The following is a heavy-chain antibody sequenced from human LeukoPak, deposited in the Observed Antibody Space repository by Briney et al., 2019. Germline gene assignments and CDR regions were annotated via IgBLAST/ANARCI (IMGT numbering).Heavy chain of an antibody. J-gene: IGHJ4*02. CDR1: GFTFSRSW. Sequence: GESLRLSCAASGFTFSRSWMGWVRQAPGKGLEWVANIKQDGTSKYYEDSLKGRFTISRDNAKNSVYLQMSSVRADDTALYYCARHDDYCFDQWGPGTLVTVSS. CDR3: ARHDDYCFDQ. CDR2: IKQDGTSK. D-gene: IGHD3/OR15-3a*01. V-gene: IGHV3-7*01.